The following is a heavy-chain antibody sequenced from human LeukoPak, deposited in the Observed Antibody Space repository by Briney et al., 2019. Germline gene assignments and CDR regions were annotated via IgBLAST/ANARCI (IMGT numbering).Heavy chain of an antibody. V-gene: IGHV4-59*12. D-gene: IGHD1-1*01. CDR2: IYYSGST. CDR1: GGSISSYY. CDR3: ARDGPQLERRGAFDI. J-gene: IGHJ3*02. Sequence: TSETLSLTCTVSGGSISSYYWSWIRQPPGKGLEWIGYIYYSGSTNYNPSLKSRVTMSVDTSKNQFSLKLSSVTAADTAVYYCARDGPQLERRGAFDIWGQGTMVTVSS.